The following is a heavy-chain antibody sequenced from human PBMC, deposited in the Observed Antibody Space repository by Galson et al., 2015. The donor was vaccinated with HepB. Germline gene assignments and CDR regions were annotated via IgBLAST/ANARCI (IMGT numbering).Heavy chain of an antibody. CDR1: GGTFSSYA. Sequence: SVKVSCKASGGTFSSYAISWVRQAPGQGLEWMGGIIPIFGTANYAQKFQGRVTITADESTSTAYMELSSLRSEDTAVYYCARDWDAYCGGDCYVGNWFDPWGQGTLVTVSS. CDR3: ARDWDAYCGGDCYVGNWFDP. D-gene: IGHD2-21*01. V-gene: IGHV1-69*13. CDR2: IIPIFGTA. J-gene: IGHJ5*02.